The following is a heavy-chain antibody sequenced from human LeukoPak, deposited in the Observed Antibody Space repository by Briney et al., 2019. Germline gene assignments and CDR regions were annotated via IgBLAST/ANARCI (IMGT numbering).Heavy chain of an antibody. CDR1: GYTYTGYD. Sequence: ASVRVSCKASGYTYTGYDMHWVRQAPGQGLEWMGWINPNSGGTNYAQKFQGRVTMTRDTSISTAYMELSRLRSDDTAVYYCARDLWGQFDPWGQGTLVTVSS. CDR3: ARDLWGQFDP. D-gene: IGHD3-16*01. J-gene: IGHJ5*02. V-gene: IGHV1-2*02. CDR2: INPNSGGT.